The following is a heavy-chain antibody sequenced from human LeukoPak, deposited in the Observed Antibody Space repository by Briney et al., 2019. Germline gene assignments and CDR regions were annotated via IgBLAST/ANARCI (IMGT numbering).Heavy chain of an antibody. V-gene: IGHV3-23*01. D-gene: IGHD3-16*02. CDR3: AKGSVIDY. Sequence: GGSLRLSCAASGFTFSTYVLTWVRQAPGKGLEWVSTINAYGDSTYNVGAAKGRFTISRDNPKNTLYLQMNSLRVEDTAVYYCAKGSVIDYWGQGTRVTVSS. CDR1: GFTFSTYV. J-gene: IGHJ4*02. CDR2: INAYGDST.